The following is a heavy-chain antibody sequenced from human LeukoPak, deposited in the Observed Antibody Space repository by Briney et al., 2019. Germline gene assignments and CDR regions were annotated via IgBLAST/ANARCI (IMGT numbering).Heavy chain of an antibody. V-gene: IGHV3-11*04. J-gene: IGHJ1*01. CDR2: ISSSGSTI. D-gene: IGHD5-24*01. CDR3: ARGGYNFRRAYFQH. Sequence: LSLTCAVYGGSFCGYYWSWIRQAPGKGLEWVSYISSSGSTIYYADSVKGRFTISRDNAKNSLYLQMNSLRAEDTAVYYCARGGYNFRRAYFQHWGQGTLVTVSS. CDR1: GGSFCGYY.